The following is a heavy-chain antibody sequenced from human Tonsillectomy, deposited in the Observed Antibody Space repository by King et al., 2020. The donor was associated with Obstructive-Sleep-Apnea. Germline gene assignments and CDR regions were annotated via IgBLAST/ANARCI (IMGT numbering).Heavy chain of an antibody. Sequence: VQLQQWGAGLLKPSETLSLTCAVYGGSFSGYYWSWIRQPPGKGLEWIGEINHSGSTNYNPSLKSRVTISVDTSKNQFSLKLSSVTAADTAVYYCARALNIWTPNSSGYPLYYFDYWGQGTLVTVSS. CDR2: INHSGST. CDR3: ARALNIWTPNSSGYPLYYFDY. D-gene: IGHD3-22*01. CDR1: GGSFSGYY. V-gene: IGHV4-34*01. J-gene: IGHJ4*02.